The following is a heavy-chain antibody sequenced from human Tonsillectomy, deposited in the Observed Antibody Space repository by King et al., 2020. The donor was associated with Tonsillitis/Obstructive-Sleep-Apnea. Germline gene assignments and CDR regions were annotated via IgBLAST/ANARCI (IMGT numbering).Heavy chain of an antibody. CDR3: ARDSMSHYYDSSAYYTFDD. CDR2: ISAYNGHT. CDR1: GYTFTNYG. D-gene: IGHD3-22*01. J-gene: IGHJ4*02. Sequence: QLVQSGAEVKKPGASVKVSCKASGYTFTNYGISWVRQAPGQGLECMGWISAYNGHTNSAQKLQGRVTMTTDTSTSTAFMGLRSLRSDDTAVYYCARDSMSHYYDSSAYYTFDDWGQGTLATVSS. V-gene: IGHV1-18*01.